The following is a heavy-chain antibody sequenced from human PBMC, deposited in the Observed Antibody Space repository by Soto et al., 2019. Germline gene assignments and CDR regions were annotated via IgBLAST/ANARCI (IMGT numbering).Heavy chain of an antibody. CDR3: AKDLESASLRYFAWLLKEGFDY. J-gene: IGHJ4*02. CDR2: ISGSGGST. D-gene: IGHD3-9*01. CDR1: GFTFSSYA. Sequence: PGGSLRLSCAASGFTFSSYAMSWGRQAPVKGLEWVSAISGSGGSTYYADSVKGRFTISRDNSKNTLYLQMNSLRAEDTAVYYCAKDLESASLRYFAWLLKEGFDYWGQGTLVTVSS. V-gene: IGHV3-23*01.